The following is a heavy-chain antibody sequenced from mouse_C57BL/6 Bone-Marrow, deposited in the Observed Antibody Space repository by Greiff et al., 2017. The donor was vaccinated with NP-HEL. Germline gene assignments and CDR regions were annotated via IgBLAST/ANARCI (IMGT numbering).Heavy chain of an antibody. Sequence: EVKLQESGPVLVKPGPSVKISCKASGFTFTDYYMYWVKQSHGKSLEWIGLVYPYNGGTSYNQKFKGKATLTVDTSSSTDYMELNSLTSEDSAVYYCAGAIRWVYAMDYWGQGTSVTVSS. J-gene: IGHJ4*01. CDR1: GFTFTDYY. V-gene: IGHV1-36*01. CDR3: AGAIRWVYAMDY. D-gene: IGHD2-3*01. CDR2: VYPYNGGT.